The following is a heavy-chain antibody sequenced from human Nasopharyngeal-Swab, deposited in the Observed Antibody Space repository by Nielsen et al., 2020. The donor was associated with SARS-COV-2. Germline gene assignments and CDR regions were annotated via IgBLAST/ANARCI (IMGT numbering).Heavy chain of an antibody. D-gene: IGHD1-26*01. CDR2: IYPADSDT. Sequence: GESLKISCKGSGYRFNSYWIGWVRQMPGIGLEWMGIIYPADSDTRYSPSFQGQVTISADKSISTAYLQWSSLKASDTAMYYCARSGIAGAIRHSDYWGQGTLVTVSS. V-gene: IGHV5-51*01. CDR1: GYRFNSYW. J-gene: IGHJ4*02. CDR3: ARSGIAGAIRHSDY.